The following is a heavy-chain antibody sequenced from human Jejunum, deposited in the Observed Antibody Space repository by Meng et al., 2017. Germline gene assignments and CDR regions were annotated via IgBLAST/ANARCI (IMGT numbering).Heavy chain of an antibody. D-gene: IGHD5-18*01. CDR2: IYHSGST. V-gene: IGHV4-4*02. J-gene: IGHJ4*02. Sequence: GQLQGRGPGLVKPSETLSLTCAGSGGSISSVYWWTWVRQSPGKGLEWIGEIYHSGSTNYNPSLKSRVTISVDKSKNQFSLKLTSVTAADTAVYYCARGGYYSFDYWGQGTLVTVSS. CDR1: GGSISSVYW. CDR3: ARGGYYSFDY.